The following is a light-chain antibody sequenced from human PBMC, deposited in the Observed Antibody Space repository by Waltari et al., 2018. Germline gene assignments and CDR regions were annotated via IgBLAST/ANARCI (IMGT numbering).Light chain of an antibody. J-gene: IGLJ2*01. Sequence: YQLVPGTAPKLLIYGNGNRPSGVPDRFSGSKSCTSASRAITGFQAEDEAGYYCQSYVSSLSGSVFGGGTKLTVL. CDR2: GNG. CDR3: QSYVSSLSGSV. V-gene: IGLV1-40*01.